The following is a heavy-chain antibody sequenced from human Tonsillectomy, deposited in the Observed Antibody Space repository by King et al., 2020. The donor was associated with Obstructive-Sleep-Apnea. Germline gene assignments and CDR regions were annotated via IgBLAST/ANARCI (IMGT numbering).Heavy chain of an antibody. CDR2: IGTAGDT. D-gene: IGHD4-11*01. J-gene: IGHJ4*02. V-gene: IGHV3-13*01. Sequence: VQLVESGGGLVQPGGSLRLSCAASGFTFSSYDMHWVRQVTGKGLEWVSAIGTAGDTYYPDSVKGRFTVSRENAKNSLYLQMNSLRAGDTAVYYCARDVTFYYWGQGTLVTVSS. CDR1: GFTFSSYD. CDR3: ARDVTFYY.